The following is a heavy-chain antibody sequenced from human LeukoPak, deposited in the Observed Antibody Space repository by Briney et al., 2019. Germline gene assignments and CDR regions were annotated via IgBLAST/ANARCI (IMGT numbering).Heavy chain of an antibody. CDR2: INHSGST. D-gene: IGHD3-22*01. V-gene: IGHV4-34*01. Sequence: SETLSLTCAVYGGSFSGYYWNWIRQSPGKGLEWIGEINHSGSTNYNPSLKSRVTISVDTSKNQFSLKLSSVTAADTAVYYCARGRVPVYYDSSGYGRHFDYWGQGTLVTVSS. CDR1: GGSFSGYY. J-gene: IGHJ4*02. CDR3: ARGRVPVYYDSSGYGRHFDY.